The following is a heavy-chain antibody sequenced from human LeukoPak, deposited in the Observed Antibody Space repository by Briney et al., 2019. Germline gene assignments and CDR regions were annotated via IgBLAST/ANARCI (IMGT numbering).Heavy chain of an antibody. V-gene: IGHV4-59*07. J-gene: IGHJ4*02. CDR1: GGSISSYY. CDR3: ARGGWSLDY. CDR2: IYYTGST. D-gene: IGHD6-19*01. Sequence: SDTLSLTCTVSGGSISSYYWSWIRQPPGKGLESIGYIYYTGSTNYNPSLKGRVTISVDTSKSQVSLILTSVNAADTAVYYYARGGWSLDYWGQGILVTVSS.